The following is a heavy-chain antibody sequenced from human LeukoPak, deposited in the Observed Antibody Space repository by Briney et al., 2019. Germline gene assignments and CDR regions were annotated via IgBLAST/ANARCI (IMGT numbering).Heavy chain of an antibody. Sequence: QPGGSLRLSCAASGFTFSSYSMNWVRQAPGKGLEWLSYISSASSTIYYADSVKGRLTISRDNAKNSQYLQMNSLRDEDTAVYYCARRLGSSGRYFDLWGLGTLVTVSS. D-gene: IGHD6-6*01. CDR1: GFTFSSYS. CDR3: ARRLGSSGRYFDL. J-gene: IGHJ2*01. CDR2: ISSASSTI. V-gene: IGHV3-48*02.